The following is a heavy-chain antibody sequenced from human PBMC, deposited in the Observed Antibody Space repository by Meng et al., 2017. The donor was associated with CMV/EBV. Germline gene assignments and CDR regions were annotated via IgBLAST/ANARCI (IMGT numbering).Heavy chain of an antibody. Sequence: PETLSPTCTVSGGSISSYYWSWIRQPPGKGLEWNGYIYYSGSTNYNPSLKSRITIPVDTSKNQFSLKLSSVTAADTAVYYCARGGGSSSSYYYYCGMDVWGQGATVTVSS. V-gene: IGHV4-59*01. D-gene: IGHD6-6*01. CDR2: IYYSGST. J-gene: IGHJ6*02. CDR1: GGSISSYY. CDR3: ARGGGSSSSYYYYCGMDV.